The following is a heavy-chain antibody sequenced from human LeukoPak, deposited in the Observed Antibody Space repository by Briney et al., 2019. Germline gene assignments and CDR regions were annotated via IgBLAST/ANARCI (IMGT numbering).Heavy chain of an antibody. CDR1: GGSISSGGYY. V-gene: IGHV4-30-2*01. J-gene: IGHJ5*02. CDR2: IYHSGST. D-gene: IGHD2-2*01. Sequence: PSQTLSLTCTVSGGSISSGGYYWSWIRQPPGKGLEWIGYIYHSGSTYYNPSLKSRVTISVDRSKNQFSLKLSSVTAADTAVYYCARVGGYDIVVVPAATNNWFDPWGQGTLVTVSS. CDR3: ARVGGYDIVVVPAATNNWFDP.